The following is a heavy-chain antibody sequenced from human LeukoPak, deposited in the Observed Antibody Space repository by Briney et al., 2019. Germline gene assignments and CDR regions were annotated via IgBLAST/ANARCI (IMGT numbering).Heavy chain of an antibody. V-gene: IGHV3-30*18. Sequence: GGSLRLSCAASGFTFSSYGMHWVRQAPGKGLEWVAVISYDGSNKYYADSVKGRFTISRDNSKNTLYLQMNSLRAEDTAVYYCAKSEGRNYFDYWGQGTLVTVSS. CDR1: GFTFSSYG. CDR2: ISYDGSNK. CDR3: AKSEGRNYFDY. J-gene: IGHJ4*02. D-gene: IGHD1-14*01.